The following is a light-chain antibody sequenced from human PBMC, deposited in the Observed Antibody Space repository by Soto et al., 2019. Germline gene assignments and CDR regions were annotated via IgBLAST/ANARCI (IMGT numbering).Light chain of an antibody. CDR1: QSISSW. CDR3: QQSYRTPIT. V-gene: IGKV1-5*01. J-gene: IGKJ5*01. CDR2: DAS. Sequence: RASQSISSWLAWYQQKPGKAPKLLIYDASSLESGVPPRFSGSGSGTDFTLTISSLQPEDVATYFCQQSYRTPITFGQGTRLEI.